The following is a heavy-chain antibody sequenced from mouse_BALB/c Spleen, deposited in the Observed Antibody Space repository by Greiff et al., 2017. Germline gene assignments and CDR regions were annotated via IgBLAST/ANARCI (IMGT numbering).Heavy chain of an antibody. CDR3: AREGSHYFDY. V-gene: IGHV5-9-4*01. CDR1: GFTFSSYA. J-gene: IGHJ2*01. CDR2: ISSGGSYT. D-gene: IGHD1-1*01. Sequence: VQLKESGGGLVKPGGSLKLSCAASGFTFSSYAMSWVRQSPEKRLEWVAEISSGGSYTYYPDTVTGRFTISRDNAKNTLYLEMSSLRSEDTAMYYCAREGSHYFDYWGQGTTLTVSS.